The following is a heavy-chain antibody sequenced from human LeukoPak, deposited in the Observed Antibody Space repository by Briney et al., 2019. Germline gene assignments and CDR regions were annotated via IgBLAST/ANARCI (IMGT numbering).Heavy chain of an antibody. V-gene: IGHV4-59*12. CDR2: IYYSGST. D-gene: IGHD4-23*01. Sequence: SETLSLTCTVSGGSISSYYWSWIRQPPGKGLEWIGYIYYSGSTYYNPSLKSRVTISVDTSKNQFSLKLSSVTAADTAVYYCARDYGGNSGFDPWGQGTLVTVSS. CDR3: ARDYGGNSGFDP. CDR1: GGSISSYY. J-gene: IGHJ5*02.